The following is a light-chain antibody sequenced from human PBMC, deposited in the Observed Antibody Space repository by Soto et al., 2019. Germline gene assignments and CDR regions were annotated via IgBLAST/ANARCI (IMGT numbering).Light chain of an antibody. CDR3: QQFHNWPPLT. J-gene: IGKJ4*01. CDR1: QNFGGT. Sequence: EIVMTQSPATLSVSPVETATLSCRASQNFGGTLAWFQQKTGQAPRLLFYGASTRAAGIPARFSGSGFGTEFILTISSLQSEDFAVYYCQQFHNWPPLTFGGGTKVEI. V-gene: IGKV3-15*01. CDR2: GAS.